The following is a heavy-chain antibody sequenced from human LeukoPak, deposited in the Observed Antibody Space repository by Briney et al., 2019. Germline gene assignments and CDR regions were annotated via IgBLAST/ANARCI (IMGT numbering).Heavy chain of an antibody. J-gene: IGHJ4*02. Sequence: GGSLRLSCAASGFTFSSYAMSWVRQAPGKGLEWVSVITGSGGSTYYADSVKGRFTISRDNSKNTLYLQMNSLRVEDTAVHYCAHHSSGYYYGGGHWGQGTLVTVSS. CDR1: GFTFSSYA. D-gene: IGHD3-22*01. CDR3: AHHSSGYYYGGGH. V-gene: IGHV3-23*01. CDR2: ITGSGGST.